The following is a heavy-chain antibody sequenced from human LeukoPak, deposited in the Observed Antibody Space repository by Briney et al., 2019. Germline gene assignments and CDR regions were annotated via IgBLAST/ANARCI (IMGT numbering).Heavy chain of an antibody. D-gene: IGHD3-10*01. CDR2: IYYSGST. V-gene: IGHV4-30-4*01. J-gene: IGHJ4*02. CDR1: GGSISSGDYY. Sequence: SQTLSLTCTVSGGSISSGDYYWSWIRQPPGKGLEWIGYIYYSGSTYYNPSLKSRVTISVDTSKNQFSLKLSSVTAADTAVYYCAGEVTLIGGLLWFGELLYPYYFDYWGQGTLVTVSS. CDR3: AGEVTLIGGLLWFGELLYPYYFDY.